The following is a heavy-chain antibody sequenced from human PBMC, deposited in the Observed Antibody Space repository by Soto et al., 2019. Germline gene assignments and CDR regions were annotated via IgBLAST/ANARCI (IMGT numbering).Heavy chain of an antibody. D-gene: IGHD1-26*01. Sequence: SETLSLTCTVSGGSISSYYWSWIRQPPGKGLEWIGYIYYSGSTNYNPSLKSRVTISVDTSKNQFSLKLSSVTAADTAVYYCARDLRGGGREDAFDIWGQGTMVT. CDR2: IYYSGST. J-gene: IGHJ3*02. V-gene: IGHV4-59*01. CDR3: ARDLRGGGREDAFDI. CDR1: GGSISSYY.